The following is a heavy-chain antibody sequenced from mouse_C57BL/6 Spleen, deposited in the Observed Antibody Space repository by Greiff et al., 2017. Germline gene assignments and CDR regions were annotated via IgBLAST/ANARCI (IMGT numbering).Heavy chain of an antibody. J-gene: IGHJ4*01. CDR2: ISNGGGST. Sequence: EVQLVESGGGLVQPGGSLKLSCAASGFTFSDYYMYWVRQTPEKRLEWVAYISNGGGSTYYPDTVKGRFTISRDNAKNTLYLQMSRLKSEDTAMYYCARGGSSYAMDYWGQGTSVTVSS. CDR1: GFTFSDYY. V-gene: IGHV5-12*01. CDR3: ARGGSSYAMDY. D-gene: IGHD1-1*01.